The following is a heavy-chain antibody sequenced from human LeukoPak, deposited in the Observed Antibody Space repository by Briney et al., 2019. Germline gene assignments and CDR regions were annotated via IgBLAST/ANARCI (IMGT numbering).Heavy chain of an antibody. Sequence: PGGSLRLSCAASGFTFSSYSMNWVRQAPGKGLEWVSYISSSSSYIYYADSVKGRFTISRDNAKNSLYLQMNSLRAEDTAVYYCARDYGHGIAVAGSDAFDIWAKGQWSPSLQ. J-gene: IGHJ3*02. D-gene: IGHD6-19*01. CDR1: GFTFSSYS. CDR2: ISSSSSYI. V-gene: IGHV3-21*01. CDR3: ARDYGHGIAVAGSDAFDI.